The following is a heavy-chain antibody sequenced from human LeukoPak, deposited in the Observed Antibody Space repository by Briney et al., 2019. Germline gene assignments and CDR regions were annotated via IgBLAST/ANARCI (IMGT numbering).Heavy chain of an antibody. Sequence: SETLSLTCAVYGGSFSGRSWSWIRQAPGKGLEWIGEISHTGTINYNPSLKSRVTISADTSKNQFSLRLSSVTAADTAVYYCARHVHASMIVVILSDYFDYWGRGTLVSVAS. V-gene: IGHV4-34*01. CDR2: ISHTGTI. CDR3: ARHVHASMIVVILSDYFDY. CDR1: GGSFSGRS. D-gene: IGHD3-22*01. J-gene: IGHJ4*02.